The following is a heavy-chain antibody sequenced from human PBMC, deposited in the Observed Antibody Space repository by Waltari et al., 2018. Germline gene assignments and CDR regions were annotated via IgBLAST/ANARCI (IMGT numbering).Heavy chain of an antibody. J-gene: IGHJ6*03. D-gene: IGHD3-3*01. V-gene: IGHV4-34*01. CDR3: ARGEPTKRFLGSYYMDV. Sequence: QVQLQQWGAGLLKPSETLSLTCAVYGGSFSGYYWSWIRQPPGKGLEWIGEINHSGSTNYNPSLKSRVTISVDTSKNQFSLKLSSVTAADTAVYYCARGEPTKRFLGSYYMDVWGKGTTVTISS. CDR1: GGSFSGYY. CDR2: INHSGST.